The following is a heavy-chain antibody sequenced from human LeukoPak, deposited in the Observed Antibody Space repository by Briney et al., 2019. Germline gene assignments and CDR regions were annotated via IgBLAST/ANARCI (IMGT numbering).Heavy chain of an antibody. CDR3: ARVSGSYSEFDY. Sequence: PSETLSLTCTVSGGSISSGDYYWGWIRQPPGKGLEWIASIYYSGNTFYNPSLKSRVTISVDTSKDQFSLKLRSVTAADTAVYYCARVSGSYSEFDYWGQGTLVTVSS. CDR1: GGSISSGDYY. V-gene: IGHV4-39*07. CDR2: IYYSGNT. D-gene: IGHD1-26*01. J-gene: IGHJ4*02.